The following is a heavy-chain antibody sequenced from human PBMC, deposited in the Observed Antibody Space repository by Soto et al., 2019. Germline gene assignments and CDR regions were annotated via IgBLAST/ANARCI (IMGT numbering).Heavy chain of an antibody. CDR1: GFTFSSYG. D-gene: IGHD3-10*01. J-gene: IGHJ6*02. Sequence: PGGSLRLSCAASGFTFSSYGMHWVRQAPGKGLEWVAVIWYDGSNKYCADSVKGRFTISRDNSKNTLYLQMNSLRAEDTAVYYCARPRGKYYYGSGSYYKGYYYGMDVWGQGTTVTVAS. CDR2: IWYDGSNK. V-gene: IGHV3-33*01. CDR3: ARPRGKYYYGSGSYYKGYYYGMDV.